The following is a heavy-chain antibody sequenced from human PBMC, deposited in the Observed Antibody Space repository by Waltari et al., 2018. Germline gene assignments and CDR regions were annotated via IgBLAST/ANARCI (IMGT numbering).Heavy chain of an antibody. V-gene: IGHV3-72*01. CDR3: ARGYSYASGAYCSDY. CDR1: GFNLSDHY. CDR2: SRDKGSSHTT. Sequence: EVQLVESGGGLVQPGGSLRLSCAASGFNLSDHYVAWVRQAPGKGLEWVGRSRDKGSSHTTEYAASVKGRFTISRDDSKNSLYLQMNSLKTEDTAVYYCARGYSYASGAYCSDYWGQGTLVTVSS. D-gene: IGHD3-22*01. J-gene: IGHJ4*02.